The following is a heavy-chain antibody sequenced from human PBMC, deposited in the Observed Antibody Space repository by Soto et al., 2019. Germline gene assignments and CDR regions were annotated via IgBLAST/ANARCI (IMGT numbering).Heavy chain of an antibody. CDR2: IIPILGIA. CDR3: AREGAYNWSYAYYYYMDV. CDR1: GGTFSSYT. D-gene: IGHD1-7*01. Sequence: SVKVSCKASGGTFSSYTISWVRQAPGQGLEWMGRIIPILGIANYAQKFQGRVTITADKSTSTAYIELSSLRSEDTAVYYCAREGAYNWSYAYYYYMDVWGKGTTVTVSS. J-gene: IGHJ6*03. V-gene: IGHV1-69*04.